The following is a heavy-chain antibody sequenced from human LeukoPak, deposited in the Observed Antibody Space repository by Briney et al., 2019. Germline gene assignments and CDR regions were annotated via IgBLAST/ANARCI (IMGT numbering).Heavy chain of an antibody. J-gene: IGHJ4*02. D-gene: IGHD2-8*01. V-gene: IGHV1-2*06. CDR3: ARDPEYCTNGVCYIEGY. Sequence: ASVKVSCKASGGTFSSYAISWVRQAPGQGLEWMGRINPNSGGTNYAQKFQGRVTMTRDTSISTAYMELSRLRSDDTAVYYCARDPEYCTNGVCYIEGYWGQGTLVTVSS. CDR2: INPNSGGT. CDR1: GGTFSSYA.